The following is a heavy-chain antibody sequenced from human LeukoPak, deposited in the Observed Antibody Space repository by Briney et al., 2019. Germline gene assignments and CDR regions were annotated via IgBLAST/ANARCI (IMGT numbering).Heavy chain of an antibody. CDR2: INHSGST. CDR1: GGSFSGYY. D-gene: IGHD3-3*01. Sequence: PSVTLSLTCAVYGGSFSGYYWTWIRQPPGKGLEWIGEINHSGSTNYNPSLKSRVTISVDTSKSQFSLKLSSVTAADTAIYFCARRGLRFLESVKYSWFDPWGQGTLVTVSS. CDR3: ARRGLRFLESVKYSWFDP. J-gene: IGHJ5*02. V-gene: IGHV4-34*01.